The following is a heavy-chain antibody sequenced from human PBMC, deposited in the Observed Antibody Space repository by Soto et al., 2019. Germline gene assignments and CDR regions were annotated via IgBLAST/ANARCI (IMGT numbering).Heavy chain of an antibody. CDR2: INPNSGGT. V-gene: IGHV1-2*02. D-gene: IGHD3-9*01. J-gene: IGHJ6*02. Sequence: QVQLVQSGAEVKKPGASVKVSCKASGYTFTGYYMHWVRQAPGQGLEWMGWINPNSGGTNYAQKFQGRVTMTRDTSISTAYVALSRLRSDDTAVYYCAREVDYDILTGRPYYGMDVWGQGTTVTVSS. CDR1: GYTFTGYY. CDR3: AREVDYDILTGRPYYGMDV.